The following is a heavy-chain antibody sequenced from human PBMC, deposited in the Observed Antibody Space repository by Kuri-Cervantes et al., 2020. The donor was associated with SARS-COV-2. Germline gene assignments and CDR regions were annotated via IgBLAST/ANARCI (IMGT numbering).Heavy chain of an antibody. CDR3: ARGPKRSSTSCPPDY. CDR1: GGPFSGFY. J-gene: IGHJ4*02. D-gene: IGHD2-2*01. V-gene: IGHV4-34*01. CDR2: INHSGST. Sequence: SETLSLTCAVFGGPFSGFYWSWIRQSPGKGLEWIGKINHSGSTNYNPSLKSRVTISVDTSKNQFSLKLSSVTAADTAVYYCARGPKRSSTSCPPDYWGQGTLVTVSS.